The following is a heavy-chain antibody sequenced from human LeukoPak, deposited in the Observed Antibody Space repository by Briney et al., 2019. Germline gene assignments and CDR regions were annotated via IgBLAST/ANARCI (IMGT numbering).Heavy chain of an antibody. D-gene: IGHD3-3*01. V-gene: IGHV4-34*01. Sequence: SETLSLTCAGYGGSFSAYYWSWIRQPPGKGLEWIGEINHSGSTNYNPSLKSRVTISVDTSKNQFSLKLSSVTAADTAVYYCARHITIFGVVIFSWFDPWGQGTLVTVSS. CDR3: ARHITIFGVVIFSWFDP. CDR1: GGSFSAYY. J-gene: IGHJ5*02. CDR2: INHSGST.